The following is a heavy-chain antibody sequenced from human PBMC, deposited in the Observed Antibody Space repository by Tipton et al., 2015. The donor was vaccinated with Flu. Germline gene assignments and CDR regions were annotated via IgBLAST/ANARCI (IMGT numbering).Heavy chain of an antibody. CDR3: TRGFIRLCDF. J-gene: IGHJ4*02. V-gene: IGHV3-48*03. Sequence: QLVQSGGGLVQPGGSLRLSCAVSGLSFSSYEMNWVRQAPGKGLEWVSQITPNGFKAYYVGAVKGRFTISRDNDKNSLYLQMNSLRAEDTAVYYCTRGFIRLCDFWGQGTLVTVSP. CDR1: GLSFSSYE. CDR2: ITPNGFKA. D-gene: IGHD3-16*01.